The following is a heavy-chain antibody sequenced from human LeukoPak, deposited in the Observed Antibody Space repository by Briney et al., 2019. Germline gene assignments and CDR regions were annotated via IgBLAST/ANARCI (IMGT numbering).Heavy chain of an antibody. V-gene: IGHV3-30*18. J-gene: IGHJ5*02. Sequence: GGSLRLSCAASGFTFSSYGMHWVRQAPGKGLEWVAVISYDGSNKYYADCVKGRFTISRDNSKNTLYLQMNSLRAEDTAVYYCAKTGGAIAAAANWFDPWGQGTLVTVSS. CDR3: AKTGGAIAAAANWFDP. D-gene: IGHD6-13*01. CDR2: ISYDGSNK. CDR1: GFTFSSYG.